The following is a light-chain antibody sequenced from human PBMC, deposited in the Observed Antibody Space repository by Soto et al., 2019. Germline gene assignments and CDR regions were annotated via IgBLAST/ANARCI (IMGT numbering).Light chain of an antibody. CDR1: SSVVGTYDY. J-gene: IGLJ1*01. CDR2: EVT. CDR3: SSHTSVNTRV. Sequence: QSVLTQPASVSGSPGQSIAISCTGTSSVVGTYDYVSWYQQYPDKAPKLIIYEVTQRPSGVSNRFSGSKSGNTASLTISGLQAEDEADYYCSSHTSVNTRVFGTGTKVTVL. V-gene: IGLV2-14*01.